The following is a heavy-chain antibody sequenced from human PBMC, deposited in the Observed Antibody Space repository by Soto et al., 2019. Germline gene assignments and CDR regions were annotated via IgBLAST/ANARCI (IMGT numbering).Heavy chain of an antibody. CDR3: AREALHYCGGDCYFDY. CDR1: GGSISSGGYY. D-gene: IGHD2-21*02. CDR2: IYYSGST. J-gene: IGHJ4*02. Sequence: QVQLQESGPGLVKPSQTLSLTCTVSGGSISSGGYYWSWIRQHPGKGLEWIGYIYYSGSTYYNPSLKSRVTISVDTSTNQFSLKMSSLTAADTAVYYCAREALHYCGGDCYFDYWGQGTLVTVSS. V-gene: IGHV4-31*03.